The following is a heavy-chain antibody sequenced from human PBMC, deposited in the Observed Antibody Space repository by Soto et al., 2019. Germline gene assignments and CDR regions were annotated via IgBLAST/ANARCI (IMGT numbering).Heavy chain of an antibody. Sequence: QVQLVESGGGVVQPGRSLRLSCADSGFTFSSYGMHWVRQAPGKGLEWVALISYDGSNKYYADSVKGRFTISRDNSKNTLYLQMTSLRAEDTAVYYCARSSGWYELYYFDYWGQGTLVTVSS. V-gene: IGHV3-30*03. CDR1: GFTFSSYG. CDR3: ARSSGWYELYYFDY. CDR2: ISYDGSNK. D-gene: IGHD6-19*01. J-gene: IGHJ4*02.